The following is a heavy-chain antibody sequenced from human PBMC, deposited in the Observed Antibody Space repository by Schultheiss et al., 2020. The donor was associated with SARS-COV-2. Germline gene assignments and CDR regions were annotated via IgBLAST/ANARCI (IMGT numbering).Heavy chain of an antibody. J-gene: IGHJ4*02. Sequence: GESLKISCAASGFTFSNYALSWVRQAPGKGLEWVSSISSSGSTIYYADSVKGRFTISRDNSKNTLYLQMNSLRAEDTAVYYCAKDPTYYYGSGSYRYWGQGTLVTVAS. CDR2: ISSSGSTI. D-gene: IGHD3-10*01. CDR3: AKDPTYYYGSGSYRY. V-gene: IGHV3-23*01. CDR1: GFTFSNYA.